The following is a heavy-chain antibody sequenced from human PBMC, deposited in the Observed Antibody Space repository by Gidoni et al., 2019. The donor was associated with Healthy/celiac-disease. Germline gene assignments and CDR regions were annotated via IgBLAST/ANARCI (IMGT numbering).Heavy chain of an antibody. CDR2: ISAYNGNT. CDR1: GYTFPSYG. Sequence: QVQLVQSGAEVKKPGASVKVSCKASGYTFPSYGISWVRQPPGQGLEWMGWISAYNGNTNYAQKLQGRVTMTTDTSTSTAYMELRSLRSDDTAVYYCARVPLHSSGWYGKYYFDYWGQGTLVTVSS. CDR3: ARVPLHSSGWYGKYYFDY. V-gene: IGHV1-18*01. J-gene: IGHJ4*02. D-gene: IGHD6-19*01.